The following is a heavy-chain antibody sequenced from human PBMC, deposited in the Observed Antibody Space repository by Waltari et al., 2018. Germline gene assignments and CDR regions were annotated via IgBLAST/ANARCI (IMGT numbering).Heavy chain of an antibody. D-gene: IGHD2-15*01. V-gene: IGHV1-69*04. CDR1: XGTFSSYX. CDR2: IIPILGIA. CDR3: ARPXXTPMNXXXXNYAFDI. J-gene: IGHJ3*02. Sequence: QVQLVQSXAEVKKPGXSVKVSCXXXXGTFSSYXXSWVRPAPGQGLEWMGGIIPILGIANYEQXCQGRVTXTADESXSTAYMELXXXRSEXTXVYYCARPXXTPMNXXXXNYAFDIWGQGTMXXXSS.